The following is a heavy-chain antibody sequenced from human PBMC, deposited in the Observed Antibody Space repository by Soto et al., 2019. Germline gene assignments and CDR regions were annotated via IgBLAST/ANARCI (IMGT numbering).Heavy chain of an antibody. V-gene: IGHV4-34*09. J-gene: IGHJ5*02. CDR1: VGSFHGYY. CDR3: ARYSSSWYWFDP. D-gene: IGHD6-13*01. Sequence: SETLSLTCAVYVGSFHGYYWSWIRQPPGKGLEWIGEINHSGSANYNPTFKSRVTISVDTSKNQFSLKLSSVTAADTAVYYCARYSSSWYWFDPWGQGTLVTVSS. CDR2: INHSGSA.